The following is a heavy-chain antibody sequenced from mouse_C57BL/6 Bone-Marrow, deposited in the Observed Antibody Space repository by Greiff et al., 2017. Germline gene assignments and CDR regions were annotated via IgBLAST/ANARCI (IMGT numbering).Heavy chain of an antibody. J-gene: IGHJ4*01. Sequence: QVQLKESGAELVKPGASVKMSCKASGYTFTSYWITWVKQRPGQGLEWIGDIYPGSGSTNYNEKFKSKATLTVDTSSSTAYMQLSSLTSEDSAVYYCARYYYYGSSYAMDYWGQGTSVTVSS. D-gene: IGHD1-1*01. CDR3: ARYYYYGSSYAMDY. V-gene: IGHV1-55*01. CDR1: GYTFTSYW. CDR2: IYPGSGST.